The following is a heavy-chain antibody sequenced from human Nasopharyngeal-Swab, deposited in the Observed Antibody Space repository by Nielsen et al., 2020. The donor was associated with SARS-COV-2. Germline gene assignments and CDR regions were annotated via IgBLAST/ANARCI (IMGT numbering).Heavy chain of an antibody. J-gene: IGHJ4*02. CDR2: INAGNGNT. Sequence: WVRQAPGQRLERMGWINAGNGNTKYSQKFQGRVTITRDTSASTAYMELSSLSSEDTAVYYCTRVWWELTAISPFDYWGQGTLVTVSS. CDR3: TRVWWELTAISPFDY. D-gene: IGHD1-26*01. V-gene: IGHV1-3*01.